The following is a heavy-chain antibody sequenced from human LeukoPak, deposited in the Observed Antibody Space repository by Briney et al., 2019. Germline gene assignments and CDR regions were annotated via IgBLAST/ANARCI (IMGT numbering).Heavy chain of an antibody. D-gene: IGHD1-26*01. CDR1: GGSISSSSYY. J-gene: IGHJ4*01. CDR3: ARLGGGIQAFDY. Sequence: SETLSLTCTVSGGSISSSSYYWSWIRQPAGKGLEWIGRIYTSGSTNYNPSLKSRVTMSVDTSKNQFSLKLSSVTAADTAVYYCARLGGGIQAFDYWGHGTLVTVSS. CDR2: IYTSGST. V-gene: IGHV4-61*02.